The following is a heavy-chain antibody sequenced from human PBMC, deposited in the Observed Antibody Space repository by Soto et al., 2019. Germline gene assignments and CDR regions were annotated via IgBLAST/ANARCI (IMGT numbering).Heavy chain of an antibody. CDR3: ARSQGSSTSLEIYYYYYYGMDV. D-gene: IGHD2-2*01. CDR1: GGTFSSYA. V-gene: IGHV1-69*01. CDR2: IIPIPGTA. J-gene: IGHJ6*02. Sequence: QVQLVQSGAEVKKPGSSVKVSCKASGGTFSSYAISWVRQAPGQGLERMGGIIPIPGTANYAQKFQGRVTITADESTSTAYMELSSLRSEDTAVSYCARSQGSSTSLEIYYYYYYGMDVWGQGTTVTVSS.